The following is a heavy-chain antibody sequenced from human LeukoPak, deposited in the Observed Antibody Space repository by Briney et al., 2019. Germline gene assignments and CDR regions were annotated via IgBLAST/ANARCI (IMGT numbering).Heavy chain of an antibody. J-gene: IGHJ6*04. CDR2: IYYSGST. V-gene: IGHV4-30-4*01. D-gene: IGHD4-23*01. CDR3: ARHLDYGGNSAYYSGMDV. Sequence: SETLSLTCTVSGGSISSGDYYWSWIRQPPGKGLEWIGYIYYSGSTHYNPSLKSRVTISVDTSKNQFSLKLTSVTAADTAVYYCARHLDYGGNSAYYSGMDVWGKGTTVPVSS. CDR1: GGSISSGDYY.